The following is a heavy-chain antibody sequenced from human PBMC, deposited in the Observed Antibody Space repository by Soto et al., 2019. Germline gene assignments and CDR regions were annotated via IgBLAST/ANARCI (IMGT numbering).Heavy chain of an antibody. CDR2: ISYDGSNK. J-gene: IGHJ4*02. Sequence: GGSLRLSCAASGFTFSSYGMHWVRQAPGKGLEWVAVISYDGSNKYYADSVKGRFTISRDNSKNTLYLQMNSLRAEDTAVYYCAKPVCLGSCYAFFDYWGQGTLVTVSS. V-gene: IGHV3-30*18. CDR1: GFTFSSYG. CDR3: AKPVCLGSCYAFFDY. D-gene: IGHD2-2*01.